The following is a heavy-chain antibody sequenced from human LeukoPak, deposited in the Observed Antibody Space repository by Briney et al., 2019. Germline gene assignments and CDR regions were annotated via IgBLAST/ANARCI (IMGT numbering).Heavy chain of an antibody. D-gene: IGHD3-10*01. Sequence: SGGSLRLSCAASGFTFSNYWVHWVRRAPGKGLEWVSYISSGGSTVYYADSVKGRFTVSRDNAKNSLYLQMSSLRAEDTAVYYCARGGSFVEYWGQGTLVSVSS. CDR2: ISSGGSTV. CDR1: GFTFSNYW. J-gene: IGHJ4*02. CDR3: ARGGSFVEY. V-gene: IGHV3-48*03.